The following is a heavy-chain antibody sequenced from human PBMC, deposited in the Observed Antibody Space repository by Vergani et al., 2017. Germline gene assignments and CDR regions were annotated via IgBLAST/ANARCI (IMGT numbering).Heavy chain of an antibody. CDR2: MNPNSGNT. Sequence: QVQLVQSGAEVTKPGASVKVSCKASGYTFTSYDINWVRQATGQGLEWMGWMNPNSGNTGYAQKFQGRVTMTRNTSISTAYLELSRLRSADTAVYYGARGGHEGYYYYMDVWGKGTTVTVSS. J-gene: IGHJ6*03. CDR1: GYTFTSYD. CDR3: ARGGHEGYYYYMDV. V-gene: IGHV1-8*01.